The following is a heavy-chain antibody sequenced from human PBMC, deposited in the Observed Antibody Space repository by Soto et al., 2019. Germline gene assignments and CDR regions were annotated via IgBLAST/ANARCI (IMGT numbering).Heavy chain of an antibody. D-gene: IGHD3-22*01. CDR1: GFTFSSYS. CDR2: ISSSSSYI. CDR3: ARDTERAYYDRVFDY. V-gene: IGHV3-21*01. J-gene: IGHJ4*02. Sequence: EVPLVESGGGLVKPGGSLRLSCAASGFTFSSYSMNWVRQAPGKGLEWVSSISSSSSYIYYADSVKGRFTISRDNAKNSLYLQMNSLRAEDTAVYYCARDTERAYYDRVFDYWGQGPLVTVSS.